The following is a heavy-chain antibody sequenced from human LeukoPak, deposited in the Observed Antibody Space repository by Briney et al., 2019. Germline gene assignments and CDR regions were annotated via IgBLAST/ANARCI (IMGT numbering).Heavy chain of an antibody. CDR2: MNPNSGNT. V-gene: IGHV1-8*01. D-gene: IGHD4-11*01. J-gene: IGHJ4*02. Sequence: GASVKVSCKASGYTFTSYDINWVRQATGQGLEWMGWMNPNSGNTGYAQKFQGRVTITRDTSASTAYMELSSLRSEDTAVYYCARWSAELLRYSNDDERSYYFDYWGQGTLVTVSS. CDR1: GYTFTSYD. CDR3: ARWSAELLRYSNDDERSYYFDY.